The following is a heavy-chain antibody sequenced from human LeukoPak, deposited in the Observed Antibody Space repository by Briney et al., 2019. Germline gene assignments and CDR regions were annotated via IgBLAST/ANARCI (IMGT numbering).Heavy chain of an antibody. Sequence: GGSLRLSCAASGFTFSNYGMHWVRQAPGKGLEWVAIISYDGSDKYYADSGKGRFTISRDNSKNTLFLQMNSLRPEDTAVYYCANDAGITIFYGNYYGMDVWGKGTTVTVSS. CDR3: ANDAGITIFYGNYYGMDV. V-gene: IGHV3-30*18. CDR2: ISYDGSDK. J-gene: IGHJ6*04. D-gene: IGHD3-9*01. CDR1: GFTFSNYG.